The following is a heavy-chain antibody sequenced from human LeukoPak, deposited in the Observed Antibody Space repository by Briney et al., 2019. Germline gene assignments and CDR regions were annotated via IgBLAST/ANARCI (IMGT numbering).Heavy chain of an antibody. CDR3: ARRPTSLGYFDV. CDR2: ISISGDGT. J-gene: IGHJ2*01. CDR1: GFTFSKHA. Sequence: GGSLRLSCAASGFTFSKHAMSWVRQAPGKGLEWVSVISISGDGTYCADSVKGRFTISRDNSKNTLYMQMKSLRAEDTAVYYCARRPTSLGYFDVWGRGTLVTVSS. V-gene: IGHV3-23*01.